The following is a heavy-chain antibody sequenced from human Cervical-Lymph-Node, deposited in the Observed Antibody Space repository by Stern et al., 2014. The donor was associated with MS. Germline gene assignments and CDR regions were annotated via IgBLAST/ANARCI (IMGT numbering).Heavy chain of an antibody. CDR1: GYTFTNYY. V-gene: IGHV1-46*03. CDR3: ARAQDYSNVVANY. D-gene: IGHD2-8*01. J-gene: IGHJ4*02. Sequence: QMQLVQSGAEVKKPGASMRISCKASGYTFTNYYVHWVRQAPGQRLEWMGIINPTTGRTSYAQRFQGRVTMTRDTSTNTAYMELSSLGPKDTAVYFCARAQDYSNVVANYWGQGTLVTVSS. CDR2: INPTTGRT.